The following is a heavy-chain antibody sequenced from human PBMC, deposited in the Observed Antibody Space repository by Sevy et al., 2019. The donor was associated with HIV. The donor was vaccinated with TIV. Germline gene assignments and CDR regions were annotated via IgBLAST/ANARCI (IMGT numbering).Heavy chain of an antibody. Sequence: SETLSLTCAVYGGSFSGYYWSWIRQPPGKGLEWIGEINHSGSTNYNPSLKSRVTISVDTSKNQFSLKLSSVTAADTAVYYCARTGVVVVPAASYYYYGMDVWGQGTTVTVSS. CDR3: ARTGVVVVPAASYYYYGMDV. V-gene: IGHV4-34*01. J-gene: IGHJ6*02. D-gene: IGHD2-2*01. CDR2: INHSGST. CDR1: GGSFSGYY.